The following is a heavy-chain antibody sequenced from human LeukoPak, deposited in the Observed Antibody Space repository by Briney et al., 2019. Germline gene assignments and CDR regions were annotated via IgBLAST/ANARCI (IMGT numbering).Heavy chain of an antibody. D-gene: IGHD1-26*01. CDR2: IKQDGSEK. J-gene: IGHJ4*02. CDR1: GFTFSSHW. V-gene: IGHV3-7*01. Sequence: PGGSLRLSCAASGFTFSSHWMSWVRQAPGKGLEWVANIKQDGSEKYYVDSVKGRFTISRDNAKNSLYLQMNSLRAEDTAVYYCAREVGATYFDYWGQGTLVTVSS. CDR3: AREVGATYFDY.